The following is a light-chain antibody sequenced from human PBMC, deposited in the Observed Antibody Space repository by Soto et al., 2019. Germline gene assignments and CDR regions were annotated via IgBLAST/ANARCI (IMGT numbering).Light chain of an antibody. CDR3: SSFTSVNTLL. CDR2: DVN. Sequence: QSVLTQPASVSGSPGQSITISCTGTNSDVGGYDFVSWYQQHPGKAPKLMIYDVNIRPSGVSTRFSGSKSGNTASLTISGLRAEDEANYYCSSFTSVNTLLFGGGTKLTVL. V-gene: IGLV2-14*01. J-gene: IGLJ2*01. CDR1: NSDVGGYDF.